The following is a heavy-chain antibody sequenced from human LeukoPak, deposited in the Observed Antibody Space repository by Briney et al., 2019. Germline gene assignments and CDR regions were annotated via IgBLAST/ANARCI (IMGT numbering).Heavy chain of an antibody. Sequence: PGGSLKLSCAASGFTFSNYAMSWVRQAPGKGLEWIGSIFHGGSAYYNPSLKSRVTISVDTSNNQFSLKLSSVTAADTAVYYCARYLVATIRSFDYWGQGTLVTVSS. D-gene: IGHD5-12*01. CDR2: IFHGGSA. V-gene: IGHV4-38-2*01. CDR1: GFTFSNYA. J-gene: IGHJ4*02. CDR3: ARYLVATIRSFDY.